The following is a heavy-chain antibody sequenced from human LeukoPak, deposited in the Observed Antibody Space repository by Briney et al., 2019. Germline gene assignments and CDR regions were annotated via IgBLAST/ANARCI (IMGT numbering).Heavy chain of an antibody. J-gene: IGHJ4*02. CDR1: GFTFSSYA. CDR3: AKDPYYYDSSGYYE. Sequence: GGSLRLSCAASGFTFSSYAMSGVRQAPGKGLEWVSAISGSGGSTYYADSVKGRFTISRDNSKNTLYLQMNSLRAEDTAVYYCAKDPYYYDSSGYYEWGQGTLVTVSS. CDR2: ISGSGGST. D-gene: IGHD3-22*01. V-gene: IGHV3-23*01.